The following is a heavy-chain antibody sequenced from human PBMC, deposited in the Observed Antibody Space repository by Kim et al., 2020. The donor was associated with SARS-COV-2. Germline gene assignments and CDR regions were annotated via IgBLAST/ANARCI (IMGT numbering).Heavy chain of an antibody. CDR3: AREIGSGWWAGRGMDV. V-gene: IGHV4-30-4*01. J-gene: IGHJ6*02. Sequence: SGTLSLTCTVSGGSISSGDYYWSWIRQPPGKGLEWIGYIYYSGSTYYNPSLKSRVTISVDTSKNQFSLKLSSVTAADTAVYYCAREIGSGWWAGRGMDVWGQGTTVTVSS. D-gene: IGHD6-19*01. CDR2: IYYSGST. CDR1: GGSISSGDYY.